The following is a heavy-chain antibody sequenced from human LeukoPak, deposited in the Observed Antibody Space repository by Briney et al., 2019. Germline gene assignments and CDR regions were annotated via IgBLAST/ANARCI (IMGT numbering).Heavy chain of an antibody. CDR3: ASQVGSCDSSGYYYVRWFDP. Sequence: GGSLRLSRAASGFTFSSYAMSWVRQAPGKGLEWVSAISGSGGSTYYADSVKGRFTISRDNSKNTLYLQMNSLRAEDTAVYYCASQVGSCDSSGYYYVRWFDPWGQGTLVTVSS. D-gene: IGHD3-22*01. CDR2: ISGSGGST. CDR1: GFTFSSYA. J-gene: IGHJ5*02. V-gene: IGHV3-23*01.